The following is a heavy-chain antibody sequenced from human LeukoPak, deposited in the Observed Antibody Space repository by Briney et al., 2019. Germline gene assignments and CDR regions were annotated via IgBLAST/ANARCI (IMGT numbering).Heavy chain of an antibody. D-gene: IGHD3-10*01. Sequence: GESLKISCKGSGYSFTSYWIGWVRQMPGKGLEWMGIIYPGDSDTRYNPSFQGQVTILADKSISTAYLQWSSLKASDTAMYYCARPSMVRGVIRAFDIWGQGTMVTVSS. CDR3: ARPSMVRGVIRAFDI. CDR1: GYSFTSYW. V-gene: IGHV5-51*01. J-gene: IGHJ3*02. CDR2: IYPGDSDT.